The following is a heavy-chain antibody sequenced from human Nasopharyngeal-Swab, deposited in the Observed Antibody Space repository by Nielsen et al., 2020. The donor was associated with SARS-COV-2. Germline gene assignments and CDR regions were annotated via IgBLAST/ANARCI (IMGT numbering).Heavy chain of an antibody. CDR1: GFTFSNYW. CDR3: ARDGYSYGYYYYYYMDV. D-gene: IGHD5-18*01. J-gene: IGHJ6*03. Sequence: GESLKISCAASGFTFSNYWMSWVRQAPGKGLEWVANIKQDGSEKNYVDSVKGRFTISRDNAKNSLYLQMNSLRAEDTAVYYCARDGYSYGYYYYYYMDVWGKGTTATVSS. V-gene: IGHV3-7*01. CDR2: IKQDGSEK.